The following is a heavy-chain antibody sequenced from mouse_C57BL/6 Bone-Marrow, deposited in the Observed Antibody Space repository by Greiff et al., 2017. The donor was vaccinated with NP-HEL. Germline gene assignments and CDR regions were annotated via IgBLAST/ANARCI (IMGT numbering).Heavy chain of an antibody. V-gene: IGHV1-81*01. D-gene: IGHD2-3*01. J-gene: IGHJ1*03. CDR1: GYTFTSYG. Sequence: QVQLKESGAELARPGASVKLSCKASGYTFTSYGISWVKQRTGQGLEWIGEIYPRSGNTYYNEKFKGKATLTADKSSSTAYMELRSLTSEDSAVYFCARAMMVTRWYFDVWGTGTTVTVSS. CDR2: IYPRSGNT. CDR3: ARAMMVTRWYFDV.